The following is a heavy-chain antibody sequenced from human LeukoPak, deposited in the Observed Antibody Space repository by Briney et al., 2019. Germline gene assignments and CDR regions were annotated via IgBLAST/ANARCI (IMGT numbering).Heavy chain of an antibody. CDR1: GSTFTSYA. CDR3: ARDRVTIFGAHYYYYGMDV. Sequence: SVKVSCKASGSTFTSYAISWVRQAPGQGLEWMGGIIPIFGTANYAQKFQGRVTITADESTSTAYMELSSLRSEDTAVYYCARDRVTIFGAHYYYYGMDVWGQGTTVTVSS. V-gene: IGHV1-69*13. CDR2: IIPIFGTA. D-gene: IGHD3-3*01. J-gene: IGHJ6*02.